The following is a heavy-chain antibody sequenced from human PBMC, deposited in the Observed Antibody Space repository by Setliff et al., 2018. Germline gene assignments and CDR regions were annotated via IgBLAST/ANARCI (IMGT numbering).Heavy chain of an antibody. CDR1: GYTLSKHY. CDR2: INPSGGLT. D-gene: IGHD3-3*01. J-gene: IGHJ3*02. Sequence: ASVKVSCKASGYTLSKHYMHWVRQAPGQGLEWMGIINPSGGLTKYAQKFQGRVTMTSDTSTNTVYLEVSSLRSEDTAVYFCARDRLYNSWSGTSITAPHDAFDIWGQGTMVTVSS. CDR3: ARDRLYNSWSGTSITAPHDAFDI. V-gene: IGHV1-46*03.